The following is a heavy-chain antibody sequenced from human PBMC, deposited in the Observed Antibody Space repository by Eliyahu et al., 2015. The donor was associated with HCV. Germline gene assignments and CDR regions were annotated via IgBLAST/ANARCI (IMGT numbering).Heavy chain of an antibody. Sequence: EVLLVESGGXLIQPGXSLRLXCVVSGLTVRXNDMSWIRQAPGKGLECISLIYGDVTTYYADSVKGRFTISRDTSKNMVFLQLNSLRVEDTAIYYCARDVIGTSASYAAFDYWGQGTLVTVSS. CDR2: IYGDVTT. V-gene: IGHV3-53*01. CDR1: GLTVRXND. J-gene: IGHJ4*02. CDR3: ARDVIGTSASYAAFDY. D-gene: IGHD3-22*01.